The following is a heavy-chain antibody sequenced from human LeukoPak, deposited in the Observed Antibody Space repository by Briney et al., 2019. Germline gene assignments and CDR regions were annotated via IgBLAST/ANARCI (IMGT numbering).Heavy chain of an antibody. J-gene: IGHJ6*02. CDR3: ARVQIAAAGFTSPWYYGMDV. D-gene: IGHD6-13*01. Sequence: PGGSLRLSCAASGFTFSSYSMNWVRQAPGKGLEWVSSISSSSSYIYYADSVKGRFTISRDNAKNSLYLQMNSLRAEDTAVYYCARVQIAAAGFTSPWYYGMDVWGQGTTVTVSS. CDR2: ISSSSSYI. CDR1: GFTFSSYS. V-gene: IGHV3-21*01.